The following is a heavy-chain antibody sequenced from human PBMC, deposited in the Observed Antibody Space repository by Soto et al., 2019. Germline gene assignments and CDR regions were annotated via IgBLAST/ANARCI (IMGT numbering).Heavy chain of an antibody. J-gene: IGHJ5*02. Sequence: QIQLVQSAAEVKKPGASVKVSCKTSGYTFVSYGISWVRQAPGQGLEWMGWISPYNGNTNFAQIFRGRVTLTTDTSTHIVYMDLGSLKSDDTAVYYCAIDQTFFDSSGYYDHWGQGTLITVSS. D-gene: IGHD3-22*01. V-gene: IGHV1-18*04. CDR1: GYTFVSYG. CDR2: ISPYNGNT. CDR3: AIDQTFFDSSGYYDH.